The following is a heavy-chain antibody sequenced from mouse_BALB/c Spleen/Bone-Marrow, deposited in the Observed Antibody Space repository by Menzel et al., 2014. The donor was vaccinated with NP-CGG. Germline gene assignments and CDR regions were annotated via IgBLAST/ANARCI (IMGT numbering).Heavy chain of an antibody. Sequence: VHVKQSGPELVKPGASVKISCKASGYSFTGYFMNWVMQSHGKGLEWIGRINPYNGDTFYNQKFKGKATLTVDKSSSTAHMELRSLASEDSAVYYCAREGGYYYGSSPYFDVWGAGTTVTVSS. D-gene: IGHD1-1*01. CDR3: AREGGYYYGSSPYFDV. CDR1: GYSFTGYF. J-gene: IGHJ1*01. CDR2: INPYNGDT. V-gene: IGHV1-20*02.